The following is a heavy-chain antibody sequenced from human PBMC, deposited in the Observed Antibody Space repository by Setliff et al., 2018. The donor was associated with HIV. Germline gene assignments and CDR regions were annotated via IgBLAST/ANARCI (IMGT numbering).Heavy chain of an antibody. CDR1: GYTFTNYG. J-gene: IGHJ5*02. CDR3: ARGHSSSWTGWFDP. V-gene: IGHV1-18*01. D-gene: IGHD6-13*01. Sequence: GASVKVSCKASGYTFTNYGINWVRQAPGQGLEWLGWISAYNGDTNYAQKLQGRVTMTTDPSTNTAYMELRSLRSDDTAVYYCARGHSSSWTGWFDPWVQGTLVTVSS. CDR2: ISAYNGDT.